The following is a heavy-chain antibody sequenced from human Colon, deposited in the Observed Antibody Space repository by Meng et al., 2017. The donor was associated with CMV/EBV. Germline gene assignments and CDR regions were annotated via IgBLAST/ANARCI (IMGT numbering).Heavy chain of an antibody. CDR3: AKDAVGDIPGYCDF. Sequence: SGFDFNKYAMTWVRQAPGRGLEWVSAISGTGGSTYYADSVKGRFTISRDNSKNTLYLQVNSLKAEDTAIYYCAKDAVGDIPGYCDFWGQGAVVTVSS. V-gene: IGHV3-23*01. CDR1: GFDFNKYA. J-gene: IGHJ4*02. D-gene: IGHD3-9*01. CDR2: ISGTGGST.